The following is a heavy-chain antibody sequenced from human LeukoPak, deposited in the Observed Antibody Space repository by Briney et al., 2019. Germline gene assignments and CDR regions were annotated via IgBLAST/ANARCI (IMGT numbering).Heavy chain of an antibody. D-gene: IGHD5-24*01. CDR2: INPNSGGT. CDR1: GYTFTSYD. Sequence: ASVKVSCKASGYTFTSYDINWVRQAPGQGLEWMGWINPNSGGTNYAQKFQGRVTMTRDTSISTAYMELSRLRSDDTAVYYCARVGETHDAFDIWGQGTMVTVSS. J-gene: IGHJ3*02. CDR3: ARVGETHDAFDI. V-gene: IGHV1-2*02.